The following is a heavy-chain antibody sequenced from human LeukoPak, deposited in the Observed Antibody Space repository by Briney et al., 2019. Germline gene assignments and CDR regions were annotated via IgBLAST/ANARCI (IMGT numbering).Heavy chain of an antibody. D-gene: IGHD3-22*01. V-gene: IGHV3-21*01. CDR3: AKAYYDSSGYSYYFDY. Sequence: GGSLRLSWAPSGFPFSAYSMNWVRQAPGKGLEWVSSISGSSSYMFYADSVKGRFTISRDNAKNSLYLQMNSLRAEDTAVYYCAKAYYDSSGYSYYFDYWGQGTLVTVSS. CDR2: ISGSSSYM. CDR1: GFPFSAYS. J-gene: IGHJ4*02.